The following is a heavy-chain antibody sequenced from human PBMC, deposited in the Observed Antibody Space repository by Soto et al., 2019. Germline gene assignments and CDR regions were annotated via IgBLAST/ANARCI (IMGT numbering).Heavy chain of an antibody. V-gene: IGHV3-23*01. Sequence: GGSLRLSCSTSGITFRSHAMGWVRQSPGKGLEWVSGISAGGGTTYYADSVKGRFTISTDTSNNILSLQMNSLRAEDTALYYWAGGPGSSPMYFDSCCPGTLGTVSS. J-gene: IGHJ5*01. CDR1: GITFRSHA. CDR3: AGGPGSSPMYFDS. D-gene: IGHD3-10*02. CDR2: ISAGGGTT.